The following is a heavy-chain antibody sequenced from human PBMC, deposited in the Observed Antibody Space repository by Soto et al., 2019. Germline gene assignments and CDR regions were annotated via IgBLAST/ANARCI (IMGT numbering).Heavy chain of an antibody. V-gene: IGHV1-46*03. CDR3: ARVAVASGNHSLWYDP. J-gene: IGHJ5*02. CDR2: IYPGGVNI. Sequence: GASVKVSCEAIGYSFTSHYMHWVRQAPGQGLEWMGTIYPGGVNIGYAQKFKGRVTMTRDTSTSTVYMELSSLRSEDTAVYYCARVAVASGNHSLWYDPCSQGTLEGVSS. CDR1: GYSFTSHY. D-gene: IGHD3-10*01.